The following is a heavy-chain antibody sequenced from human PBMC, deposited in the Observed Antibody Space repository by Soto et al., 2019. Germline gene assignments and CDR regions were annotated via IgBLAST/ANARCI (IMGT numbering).Heavy chain of an antibody. CDR2: FYYSGST. CDR3: ARRFYDGNEGFNY. CDR1: GGSIRSSSFY. V-gene: IGHV4-39*01. D-gene: IGHD5-12*01. Sequence: SETLSLTCTVSGGSIRSSSFYWGWIRQPPGRGLEWIGGFYYSGSTYYNPSLKSRVTISVDTSKDQFSLNLSSVTAADTAVYYCARRFYDGNEGFNYWGQGALVTVSS. J-gene: IGHJ4*02.